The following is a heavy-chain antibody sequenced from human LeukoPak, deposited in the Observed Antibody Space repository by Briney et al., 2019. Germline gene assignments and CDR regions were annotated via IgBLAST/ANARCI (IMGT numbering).Heavy chain of an antibody. CDR3: ASGYCSSTSCSQQLVPFDY. D-gene: IGHD2-2*03. V-gene: IGHV1-46*01. CDR2: INPSGGST. J-gene: IGHJ4*02. Sequence: ASVRVSCTASGYTFTIYYMHWVRQAPGQGGERVGIINPSGGSTSYAQKFQGRVTMTRATSTSTVYMELTSLRSEDTAVYYCASGYCSSTSCSQQLVPFDYWGQGTLVTVSS. CDR1: GYTFTIYY.